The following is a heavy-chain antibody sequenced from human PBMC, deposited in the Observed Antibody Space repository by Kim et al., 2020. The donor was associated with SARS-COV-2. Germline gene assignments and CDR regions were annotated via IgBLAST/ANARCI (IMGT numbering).Heavy chain of an antibody. D-gene: IGHD3-16*01. CDR3: AREHISSNVDYMWTTYVSHAFDF. CDR1: GFTFTTYA. V-gene: IGHV3-64*01. Sequence: GGSLRLSCAASGFTFTTYAMHWVRQAPGKGLEYVSGISTDGGSTYYANSVKGRFIISRDNSKNTVFLQMGSLRAEDMAVYYCAREHISSNVDYMWTTYVSHAFDFWGRGTMVTVSS. CDR2: ISTDGGST. J-gene: IGHJ3*01.